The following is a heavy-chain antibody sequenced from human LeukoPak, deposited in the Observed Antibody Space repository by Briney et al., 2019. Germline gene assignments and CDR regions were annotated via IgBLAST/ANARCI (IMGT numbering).Heavy chain of an antibody. V-gene: IGHV3-48*04. CDR2: IRSSNSVI. D-gene: IGHD6-13*01. CDR3: ARPTLDSSSFVFDY. Sequence: GGSLRLSCAASGLTFSSYSMNWVRQAPGKGREWISDIRSSNSVIYYADSVKGRFTISRDNAKNSLYLQMHSLRAEDTAVYYCARPTLDSSSFVFDYWGQGTLVTVSS. CDR1: GLTFSSYS. J-gene: IGHJ4*02.